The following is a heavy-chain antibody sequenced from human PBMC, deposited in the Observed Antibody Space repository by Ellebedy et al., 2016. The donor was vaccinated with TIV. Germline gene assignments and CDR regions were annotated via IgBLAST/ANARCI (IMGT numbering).Heavy chain of an antibody. CDR1: GYSFTLYW. J-gene: IGHJ6*02. Sequence: GESLKISXKASGYSFTLYWITWVRQMPGKGLEWMGRIDPSDPRGSYTTYSPSFQGHVTISTDNSISTAYLQWSSLKASDTAIYYCARTYGDYISGYYYYYGMDVWGQGTTVTVSS. D-gene: IGHD4-17*01. CDR2: IDPSDPRGSYT. CDR3: ARTYGDYISGYYYYYGMDV. V-gene: IGHV5-10-1*01.